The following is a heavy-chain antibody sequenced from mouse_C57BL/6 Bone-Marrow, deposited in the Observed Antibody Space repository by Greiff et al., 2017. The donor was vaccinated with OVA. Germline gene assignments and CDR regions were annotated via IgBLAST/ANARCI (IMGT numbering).Heavy chain of an antibody. Sequence: EVQLVESGGGLVQPGGSLSLSCAASGFTFTDYYMSWVRQPPGKELEWLGFIRNKANGYTTEYSASVKGRFTISRDNSQSILYLQMNALRAEDSATYYCARIYYDYFMDYWGQGTSVTVSS. V-gene: IGHV7-3*01. CDR1: GFTFTDYY. J-gene: IGHJ4*01. D-gene: IGHD2-4*01. CDR3: ARIYYDYFMDY. CDR2: IRNKANGYTT.